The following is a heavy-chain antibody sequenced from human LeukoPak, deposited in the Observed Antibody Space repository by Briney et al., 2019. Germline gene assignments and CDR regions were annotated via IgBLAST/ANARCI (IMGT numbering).Heavy chain of an antibody. CDR2: FGPEDGET. CDR3: ATPRGSWYGYYFDY. V-gene: IGHV1-24*01. Sequence: ASVKVSCKVSGYTLTELSMHWVRQAPGKGLEWMGGFGPEDGETIYAQKFQGRVTMTEDTSTDTAYMELSSLRSEDTAVYYCATPRGSWYGYYFDYWGQGTLVTVSS. CDR1: GYTLTELS. J-gene: IGHJ4*02. D-gene: IGHD6-13*01.